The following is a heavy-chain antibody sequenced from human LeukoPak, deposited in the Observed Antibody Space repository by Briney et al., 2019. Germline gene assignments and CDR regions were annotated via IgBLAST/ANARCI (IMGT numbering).Heavy chain of an antibody. CDR3: AKEESCSGITCSYPRGRPFFDY. D-gene: IGHD2-15*01. CDR1: GGSFSGYY. J-gene: IGHJ4*02. Sequence: SETLSLTCAVYGGSFSGYYWSWIRQPPGKGLEWIGEINHSGSTNYNPSLKSRVTISVDTSTNQFSLKLSSVPAADTAVYYCAKEESCSGITCSYPRGRPFFDYWGQGTLVTVSS. V-gene: IGHV4-34*01. CDR2: INHSGST.